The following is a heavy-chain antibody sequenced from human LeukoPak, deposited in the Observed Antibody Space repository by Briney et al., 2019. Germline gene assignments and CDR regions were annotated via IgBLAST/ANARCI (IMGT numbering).Heavy chain of an antibody. CDR3: ASDVPPESYLYHSGSGSYIL. CDR1: GFTFSSYS. J-gene: IGHJ4*02. CDR2: ISSSSSTI. Sequence: GGSLRLSCAASGFTFSSYSMNWVRQAPGKGLEWVSYISSSSSTIYYADSVKGRFTISRDNAKNSLYLQMHSLRVEDTATYYCASDVPPESYLYHSGSGSYILWGQGTLVTVSS. D-gene: IGHD3-10*01. V-gene: IGHV3-48*04.